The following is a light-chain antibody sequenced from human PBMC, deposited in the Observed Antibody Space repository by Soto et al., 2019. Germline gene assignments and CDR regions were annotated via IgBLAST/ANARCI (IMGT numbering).Light chain of an antibody. J-gene: IGLJ2*01. V-gene: IGLV2-23*01. CDR2: EDI. CDR3: CSYAGGTSLV. Sequence: QSALTQPASVSGSPGQSITISCTGSSSDVGRYNLVSWYQQHPGKAPKLIIYEDIERPSGVSNRFSGSKSGNTASLTISGLQTEAEADYYCCSYAGGTSLVFGGGTKLTVL. CDR1: SSDVGRYNL.